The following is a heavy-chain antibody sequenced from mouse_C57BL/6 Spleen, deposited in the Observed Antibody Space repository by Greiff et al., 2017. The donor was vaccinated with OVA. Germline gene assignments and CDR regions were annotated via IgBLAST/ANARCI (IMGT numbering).Heavy chain of an antibody. Sequence: QVQLQQSGAELVKPGASVKLSCKASGYTFTSYWMQWVKQRPGQGLEWIGEIDPSDSYTNYNQKFKGKATLTVDTSSSTAYMQLSSLTSEDSAVYYCARGTGTFAYWGQGTLVTVSA. CDR2: IDPSDSYT. CDR1: GYTFTSYW. V-gene: IGHV1-50*01. J-gene: IGHJ3*01. CDR3: ARGTGTFAY. D-gene: IGHD4-1*01.